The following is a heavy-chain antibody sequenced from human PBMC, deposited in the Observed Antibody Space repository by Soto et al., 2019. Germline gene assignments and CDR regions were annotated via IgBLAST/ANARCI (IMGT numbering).Heavy chain of an antibody. D-gene: IGHD2-21*02. CDR3: ARVAYCGGDCQRGFDP. V-gene: IGHV4-30-2*01. Sequence: QLQLQESGSGLVKPSQTLSLTCAVSGGSISSGGYSWSWIRQPPGKGLEWIGYIYHSGSTYYNPFLKTRVTISVDRSKNQFSLKLSSVTAADTAVYYCARVAYCGGDCQRGFDPWGQGTLVTVSS. CDR2: IYHSGST. CDR1: GGSISSGGYS. J-gene: IGHJ5*02.